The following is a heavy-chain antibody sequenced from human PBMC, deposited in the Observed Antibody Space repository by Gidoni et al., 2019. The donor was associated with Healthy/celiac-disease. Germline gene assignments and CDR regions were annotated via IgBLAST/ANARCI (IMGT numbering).Heavy chain of an antibody. J-gene: IGHJ4*02. CDR2: INGNGGST. CDR3: ARGGMAELFDY. CDR1: GFTFDDFV. Sequence: VQLVESGGGVVRPGGSLRLSCAVSGFTFDDFVMSWVRQAPGKGLEGVSGINGNGGSTGYADSVKGRFIISRDNAKNSLYLQMNSLRVEDTALYYCARGGMAELFDYWGQGTLVTVSS. V-gene: IGHV3-20*04. D-gene: IGHD6-19*01.